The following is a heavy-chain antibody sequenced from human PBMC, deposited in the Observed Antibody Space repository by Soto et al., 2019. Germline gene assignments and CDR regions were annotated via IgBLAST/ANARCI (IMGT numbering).Heavy chain of an antibody. D-gene: IGHD2-15*01. CDR2: ISAYNGNT. J-gene: IGHJ4*02. CDR1: CYTFTSYG. V-gene: IGHV1-18*01. CDR3: ARGGYCSGGSCYALFDY. Sequence: ASVKVSCQASCYTFTSYGISWVRQAPGQGLEWMGWISAYNGNTNYAQKLQGRVTMTTDTSTSTAYMELRSLRSDDTAVYYCARGGYCSGGSCYALFDYWGQGTLVTVSS.